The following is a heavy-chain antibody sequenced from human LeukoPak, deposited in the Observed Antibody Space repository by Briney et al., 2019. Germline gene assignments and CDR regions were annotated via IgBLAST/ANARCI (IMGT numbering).Heavy chain of an antibody. V-gene: IGHV1-69*02. CDR2: IIPILGIA. J-gene: IGHJ4*02. CDR1: GGTFSSYT. D-gene: IGHD6-13*01. CDR3: ARAGSSSWSSPYYFDY. Sequence: SVKVSCKASGGTFSSYTISWVRQAPGQGFEWMGRIIPILGIANYAQKFQGRVTITADKSTSTAYMELSSLRSEDTAVYYCARAGSSSWSSPYYFDYWGQGTLVTVSS.